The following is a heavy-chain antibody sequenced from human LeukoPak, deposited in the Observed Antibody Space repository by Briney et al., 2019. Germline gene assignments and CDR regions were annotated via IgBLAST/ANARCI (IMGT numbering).Heavy chain of an antibody. J-gene: IGHJ4*02. V-gene: IGHV4-59*01. CDR2: IYYTGST. CDR1: GGSMSSYY. CDR3: ARVAGTYPDY. Sequence: SETLSLTCTVSGGSMSSYYWSWIRQPPGKGLEWIGYIYYTGSTNYNPSLKSRVTISVDTPKNQFSLKLRSVTAADTAVYYCARVAGTYPDYWGQGTLVTVSS. D-gene: IGHD3-10*01.